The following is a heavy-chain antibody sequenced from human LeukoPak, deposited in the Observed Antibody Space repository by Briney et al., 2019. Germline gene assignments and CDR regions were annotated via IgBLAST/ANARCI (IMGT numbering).Heavy chain of an antibody. D-gene: IGHD2/OR15-2a*01. Sequence: ASVKVSCKSSGSTFTDYYIHWVQQAPGQGLEWMGYIGPHSSATSSPQEFQGRVAMTRDTSMSTAYMELTRLTSDDTAVYYCAREGNGLLSKDFDYWGQGTLVTVSS. CDR3: AREGNGLLSKDFDY. CDR1: GSTFTDYY. J-gene: IGHJ4*02. V-gene: IGHV1-2*02. CDR2: IGPHSSAT.